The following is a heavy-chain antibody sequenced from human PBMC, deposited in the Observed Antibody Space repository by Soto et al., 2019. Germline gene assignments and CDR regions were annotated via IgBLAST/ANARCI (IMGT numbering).Heavy chain of an antibody. CDR1: GGTFSSYT. CDR2: IIPILGIA. Sequence: QVQLVQSGAEVKKPGSSVKVSCKASGGTFSSYTISWVRQAPGQGLEWMGRIIPILGIANYAQKFQGRVTITAEKATSTAYLVLSSLRYQDQAVDYCAVTRAEFGIGAAGTVYYYCGMDVWGQGTTVTVSS. D-gene: IGHD6-13*01. J-gene: IGHJ6*02. CDR3: AVTRAEFGIGAAGTVYYYCGMDV. V-gene: IGHV1-69*02.